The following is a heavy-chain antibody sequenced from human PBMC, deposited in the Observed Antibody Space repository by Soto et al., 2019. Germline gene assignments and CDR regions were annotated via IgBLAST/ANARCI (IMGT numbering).Heavy chain of an antibody. CDR1: VGSIRTYY. D-gene: IGHD1-26*01. V-gene: IGHV4-59*01. Sequence: SETLSLTCTVSVGSIRTYYWSWIRQPPGKGLEWIAYVYYSGNTYYNPSLKSRVTISVDTSKNQFSLKLGSVTAADTAVYYCASLGGSYYRFDYWGQGTLVTVSS. CDR2: VYYSGNT. CDR3: ASLGGSYYRFDY. J-gene: IGHJ4*02.